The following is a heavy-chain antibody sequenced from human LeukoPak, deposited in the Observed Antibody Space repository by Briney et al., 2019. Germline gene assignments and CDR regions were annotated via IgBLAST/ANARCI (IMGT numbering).Heavy chain of an antibody. J-gene: IGHJ4*02. CDR2: VDHTGST. Sequence: SETLSLTCTVSDDSITMYYWTWIRQPPGKGLEWIGYVDHTGSTNYNPSLKSRVTISVDTSKNQFSLKLSSVTAADTPVYYCARVRDGYNYADYWGQGTLVTVSS. V-gene: IGHV4-59*01. CDR1: DDSITMYY. CDR3: ARVRDGYNYADY. D-gene: IGHD5-24*01.